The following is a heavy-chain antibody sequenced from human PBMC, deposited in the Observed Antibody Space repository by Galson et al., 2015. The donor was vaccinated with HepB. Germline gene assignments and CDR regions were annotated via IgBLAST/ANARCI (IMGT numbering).Heavy chain of an antibody. V-gene: IGHV1-69*13. CDR2: ILSIFGTT. CDR3: VRELSH. CDR1: GGTLHNYI. Sequence: SVKVSCKASGGTLHNYIINWVRQAPGEGLEWMGGILSIFGTTNYAQKFQGRVRITADDSTSTAYMELSSLKSGDTAVYYCVRELSHWGQGTLVTVSS. J-gene: IGHJ4*02.